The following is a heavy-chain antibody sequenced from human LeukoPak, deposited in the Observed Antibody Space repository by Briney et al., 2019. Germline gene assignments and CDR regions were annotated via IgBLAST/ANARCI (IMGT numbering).Heavy chain of an antibody. V-gene: IGHV3-23*01. J-gene: IGHJ1*01. CDR3: AKYCSSTSCYEVGGYFQH. CDR2: ISGSGGST. CDR1: GFTFSSYA. D-gene: IGHD2-2*01. Sequence: PGGSLRLSCAASGFTFSSYAMSWVRQAPGKGLEWVSAISGSGGSTYYADSVKGRSTISRDNSKNTLYLQMNSLRAEDTAVYYCAKYCSSTSCYEVGGYFQHWGQGTLVTVSS.